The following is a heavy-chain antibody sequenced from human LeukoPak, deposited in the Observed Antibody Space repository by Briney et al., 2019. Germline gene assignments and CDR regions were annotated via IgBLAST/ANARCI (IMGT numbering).Heavy chain of an antibody. Sequence: PGGSLRLSCAASGFTVSSNYMSWVRQAPGKGLEWVSVIYSGGSTYYADSVKGRFTISRDNSKNTLYLHMNSLRAEDTAVYYCARVLGSSAPLPDYWGQGTLVTVSS. CDR2: IYSGGST. CDR1: GFTVSSNY. V-gene: IGHV3-53*01. CDR3: ARVLGSSAPLPDY. D-gene: IGHD6-6*01. J-gene: IGHJ4*02.